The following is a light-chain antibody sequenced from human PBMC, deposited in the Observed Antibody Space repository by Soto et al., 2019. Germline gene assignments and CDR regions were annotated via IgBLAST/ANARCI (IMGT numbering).Light chain of an antibody. CDR2: EVS. Sequence: QSVLTQPASVSGSPGQSITISCTGTSSAVGDYNYVSWYQQHPGKAPKLMIYEVSNRPSGVSNRFSGSKSGNTASLTISGLQAEDEADYYCSSYTSSSTYVFGTGTNVTVL. V-gene: IGLV2-14*01. J-gene: IGLJ1*01. CDR1: SSAVGDYNY. CDR3: SSYTSSSTYV.